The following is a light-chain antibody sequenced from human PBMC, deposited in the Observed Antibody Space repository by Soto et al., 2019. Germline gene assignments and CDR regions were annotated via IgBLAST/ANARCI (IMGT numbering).Light chain of an antibody. CDR3: CSSVGSYV. CDR1: SSDVENYKL. V-gene: IGLV2-23*02. J-gene: IGLJ1*01. CDR2: EVT. Sequence: QSALNQPASVSGSPGQSVTISCTATSSDVENYKLVSWYQQHLGKAPKLIIYEVTKRPSGVSNRFSGSKSANTASLTISGLQPEDEADYYCCSSVGSYVFGTGTKVTVL.